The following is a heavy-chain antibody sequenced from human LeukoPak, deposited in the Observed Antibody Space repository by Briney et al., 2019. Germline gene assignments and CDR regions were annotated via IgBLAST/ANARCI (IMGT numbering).Heavy chain of an antibody. CDR2: IWYDGSNK. CDR1: GFTFSSYG. CDR3: AKGPFPDAFDI. J-gene: IGHJ3*02. D-gene: IGHD2/OR15-2a*01. Sequence: VRSLRLSCAASGFTFSSYGMHWVRQAPGKGLEWVAVIWYDGSNKYYADSVKGRFTISRDNSKNTLYLQMNSLRAEDTAVYYCAKGPFPDAFDIWGQGTMVTVSS. V-gene: IGHV3-33*06.